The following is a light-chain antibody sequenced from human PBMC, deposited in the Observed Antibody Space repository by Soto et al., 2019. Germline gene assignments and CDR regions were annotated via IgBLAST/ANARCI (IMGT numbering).Light chain of an antibody. CDR1: QAISIY. CDR3: QKYNIAHTT. Sequence: DIQMTQSPSSLSTSVGDRVNITCRASQAISIYLAWYKQKPGKVPKLLIYAAYTLQSGVPSRFSGSGYGTDFTFTISSLQLEDVSTYYCQKYNIAHTTFGQGTTVE. V-gene: IGKV1-27*01. CDR2: AAY. J-gene: IGKJ1*01.